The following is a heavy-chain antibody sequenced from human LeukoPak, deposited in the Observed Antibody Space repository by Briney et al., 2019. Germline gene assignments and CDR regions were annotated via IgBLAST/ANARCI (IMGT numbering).Heavy chain of an antibody. J-gene: IGHJ4*02. V-gene: IGHV3-21*01. CDR1: GFTFSSYS. CDR2: ISSSSSYI. Sequence: GGSLRLSCAASGFTFSSYSMNWVRQAPGKGLEWVSSISSSSSYIYYADSVKGRFTISRDNAKNSLYLQMNSLRAEDTAVYYCAVNPRYNWNEGVDYWGQGTLVTVSS. D-gene: IGHD1-20*01. CDR3: AVNPRYNWNEGVDY.